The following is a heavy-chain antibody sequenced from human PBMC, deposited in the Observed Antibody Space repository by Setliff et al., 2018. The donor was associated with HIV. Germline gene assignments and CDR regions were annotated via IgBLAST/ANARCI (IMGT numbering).Heavy chain of an antibody. V-gene: IGHV3-53*01. CDR1: GFTVSSTY. Sequence: GGSLRLSCTASGFTVSSTYMNWVRQAPGKGLEWVSVIDTGGTTYYADSVKGRFTISRDNSKNTLYLQMNSLRAEDTAVYYCARDGMSSHYYYGMDVWGQGTTVTVSS. CDR2: IDTGGTT. CDR3: ARDGMSSHYYYGMDV. D-gene: IGHD6-6*01. J-gene: IGHJ6*02.